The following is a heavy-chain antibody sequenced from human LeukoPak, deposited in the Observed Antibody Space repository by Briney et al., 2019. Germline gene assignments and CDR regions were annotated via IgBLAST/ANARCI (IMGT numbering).Heavy chain of an antibody. V-gene: IGHV1-2*02. CDR1: GYTFTGYY. J-gene: IGHJ4*02. Sequence: GASVKVSCKASGYTFTGYYMHWVRQAPGQGLEWMGWINPNSGGTNYAQKFQGRVTMTRGTSISTAYMELSRLRSDDTAVYYCARDGGYDILTGYEYYFDYWGQGTLVTVSS. CDR3: ARDGGYDILTGYEYYFDY. D-gene: IGHD3-9*01. CDR2: INPNSGGT.